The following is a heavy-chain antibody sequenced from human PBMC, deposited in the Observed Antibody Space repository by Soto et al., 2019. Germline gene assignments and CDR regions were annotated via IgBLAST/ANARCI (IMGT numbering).Heavy chain of an antibody. J-gene: IGHJ4*02. CDR3: AKDSRPVGNQYYFDY. Sequence: GGSLRLSCAASGFTFSSYGMHWVRQAPGKGLEWVAVISYDGSNKYYADSVKGRFTISRDNSKNTLYLQMNSLRAEDTAVYYCAKDSRPVGNQYYFDYWGQGTLVTVSS. CDR2: ISYDGSNK. CDR1: GFTFSSYG. D-gene: IGHD7-27*01. V-gene: IGHV3-30*18.